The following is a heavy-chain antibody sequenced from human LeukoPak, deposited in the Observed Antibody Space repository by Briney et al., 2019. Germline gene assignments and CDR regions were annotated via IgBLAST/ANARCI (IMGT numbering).Heavy chain of an antibody. CDR2: IYYSGST. J-gene: IGHJ6*02. CDR3: ARHGYGGADHYGSGSYYPYYYYGMDV. D-gene: IGHD3-10*01. V-gene: IGHV4-59*08. CDR1: GGSISSYY. Sequence: SETPSLTCTVSGGSISSYYWSWIRQPPGKGLEWIGYIYYSGSTNYNPSLKSRVTISVDTSKNQFSLKLSSVTAADTAVYYCARHGYGGADHYGSGSYYPYYYYGMDVWGQGTTVTVSS.